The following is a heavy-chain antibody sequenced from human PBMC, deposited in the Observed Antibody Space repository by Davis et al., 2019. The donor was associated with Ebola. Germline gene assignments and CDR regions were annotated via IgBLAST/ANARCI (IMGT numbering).Heavy chain of an antibody. CDR2: IIPILGIA. CDR3: ATAVNVDTAMAGYYYGMDV. V-gene: IGHV1-69*04. D-gene: IGHD5-18*01. CDR1: GGTFSSYA. J-gene: IGHJ6*02. Sequence: SVKVSCKASGGTFSSYAISWVRQAPGQGLEWMGRIIPILGIANYAQKFQGRVTITADKSTSTAYMELSSLRSEDTAVYYCATAVNVDTAMAGYYYGMDVWGQGTTVTVSS.